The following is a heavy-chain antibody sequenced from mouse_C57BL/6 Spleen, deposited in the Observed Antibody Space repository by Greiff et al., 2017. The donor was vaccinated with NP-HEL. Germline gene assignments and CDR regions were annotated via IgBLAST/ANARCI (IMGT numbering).Heavy chain of an antibody. Sequence: QVHVKQSGPELVKPGASVKISCKASGYAFSSSWMNWVKQRPGKGLEWIGRIYPGDGDTNYNGKFKGKATLTADKSSSTAYMQLSSLTSEDSAVYFCARITTVVAGDYYAMDYWGQGTSVTVSS. V-gene: IGHV1-82*01. J-gene: IGHJ4*01. D-gene: IGHD1-1*01. CDR1: GYAFSSSW. CDR3: ARITTVVAGDYYAMDY. CDR2: IYPGDGDT.